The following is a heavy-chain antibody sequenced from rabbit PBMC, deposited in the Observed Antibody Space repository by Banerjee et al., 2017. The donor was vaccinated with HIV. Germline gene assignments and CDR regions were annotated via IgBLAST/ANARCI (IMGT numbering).Heavy chain of an antibody. D-gene: IGHD3-3*01. CDR3: ARNVGYGGNGASFFLNL. J-gene: IGHJ4*01. CDR2: MDAGSSGSS. CDR1: GFSFSSSDY. V-gene: IGHV1S45*01. Sequence: QEQLEESGGDLVKPEGSLTLTCTASGFSFSSSDYMCWVRQAPGKGLEWIACMDAGSSGSSNFAGWAKGRFPISKASSTTVALQMASLTAADPATYFCARNVGYGGNGASFFLNLWGPGTLVTVS.